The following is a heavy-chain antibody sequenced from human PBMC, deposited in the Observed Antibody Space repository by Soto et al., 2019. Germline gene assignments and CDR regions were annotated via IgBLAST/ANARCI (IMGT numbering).Heavy chain of an antibody. CDR2: IYPEDSNI. V-gene: IGHV5-51*01. Sequence: GESLKISCQASGYIFRNYWIGWVRQMPGKGLEWLGIIYPEDSNIRYNPSFQGQVTISADKSLSTTYLHWSSLKASDTAMYYCARQRYFDYWGPGTLVTVSS. CDR1: GYIFRNYW. J-gene: IGHJ4*02. CDR3: ARQRYFDY.